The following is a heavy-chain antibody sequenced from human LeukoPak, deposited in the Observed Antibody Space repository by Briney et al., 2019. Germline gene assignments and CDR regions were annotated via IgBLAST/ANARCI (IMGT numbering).Heavy chain of an antibody. CDR2: IYHSGST. D-gene: IGHD3-10*01. J-gene: IGHJ4*02. CDR3: ARGGGLAGSYYPPFDY. V-gene: IGHV4-30-2*01. CDR1: GGSISSGGYS. Sequence: SETLSLTCAVSGGSISSGGYSWSWIRQPPGKGLEWIGYIYHSGSTYYNPSLKSRVTISVGRSKNQFSLKLSSVTAADTAVYYCARGGGLAGSYYPPFDYWGQGTLVTVSS.